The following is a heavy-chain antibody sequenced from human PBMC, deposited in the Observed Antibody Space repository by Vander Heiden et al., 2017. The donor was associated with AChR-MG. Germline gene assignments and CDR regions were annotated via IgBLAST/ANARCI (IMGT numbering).Heavy chain of an antibody. CDR3: ARGIAVAGYFDY. CDR2: ISSSSSYI. Sequence: EVQLVESGGGLVKPGGSLRLSCAASGFPFSSYSMNWVRQAPGKGLEWVSSISSSSSYIYYADSVKGRFTISRDNAKNSLYLQMNSLRAEDTAVYYCARGIAVAGYFDYWGQGTLVTVSS. CDR1: GFPFSSYS. J-gene: IGHJ4*02. V-gene: IGHV3-21*01. D-gene: IGHD6-19*01.